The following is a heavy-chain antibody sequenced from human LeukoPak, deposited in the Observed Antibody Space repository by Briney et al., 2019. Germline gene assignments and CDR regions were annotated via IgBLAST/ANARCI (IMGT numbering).Heavy chain of an antibody. CDR3: ARETVTTRPYYYYYGMDV. J-gene: IGHJ6*02. CDR1: GGSTSSSNW. Sequence: SGTLSLTCAVSGGSTSSSNWWSWVRQPPGKGLEWIGEIYHSGSTNYNPSLKSRVTISVDKSKNQFSLKLSSVTAADTAVYYCARETVTTRPYYYYYGMDVWGQGTTVTVSS. V-gene: IGHV4-4*02. CDR2: IYHSGST. D-gene: IGHD4-17*01.